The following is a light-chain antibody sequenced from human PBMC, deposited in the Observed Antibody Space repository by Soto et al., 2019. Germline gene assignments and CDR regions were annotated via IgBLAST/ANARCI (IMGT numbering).Light chain of an antibody. CDR2: GAS. V-gene: IGKV3-20*01. J-gene: IGKJ4*01. Sequence: EIVLTQSPGTLSLSPGERATLSCRASQSVSSSYLAWYQQKPGQAPRLLIYGASSRATGIPDRFSGSASGTDFTLTISSLQPEDFATYYCQQSYSTLLTFGGGTKVDIK. CDR3: QQSYSTLLT. CDR1: QSVSSSY.